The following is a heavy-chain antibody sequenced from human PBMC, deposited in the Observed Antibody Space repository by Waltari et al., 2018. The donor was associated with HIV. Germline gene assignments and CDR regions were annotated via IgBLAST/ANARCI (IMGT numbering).Heavy chain of an antibody. J-gene: IGHJ6*02. CDR2: IHNDGSST. V-gene: IGHV3-74*01. D-gene: IGHD3-16*01. CDR3: TRDGGGHPFVGYGMDV. CDR1: GFTCRTYW. Sequence: EVQLVESGGVLVQPGGSLRLSCAASGFTCRTYWMPWVRQGPGKGLVWVSGIHNDGSSTSYADSVKGRFTISRDNAKNTLFLQMNSLRVEDTAVYYCTRDGGGHPFVGYGMDVWGQGTTVTVSS.